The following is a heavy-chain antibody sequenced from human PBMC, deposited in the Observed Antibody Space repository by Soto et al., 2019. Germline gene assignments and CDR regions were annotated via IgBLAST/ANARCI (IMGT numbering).Heavy chain of an antibody. Sequence: QVQLQESGPGLVKPSQTLSLTCTVSGGSISSGGYYWSWIRQHPGKGLEWIGYIYYSGSTYYNPSLKSRVTLSVDTSKNQFSLKLSSVTAADTAVYYCAGGRHTTVVTPGYFQHWGQGTLVTVSS. CDR3: AGGRHTTVVTPGYFQH. D-gene: IGHD4-17*01. CDR1: GGSISSGGYY. J-gene: IGHJ1*01. V-gene: IGHV4-31*03. CDR2: IYYSGST.